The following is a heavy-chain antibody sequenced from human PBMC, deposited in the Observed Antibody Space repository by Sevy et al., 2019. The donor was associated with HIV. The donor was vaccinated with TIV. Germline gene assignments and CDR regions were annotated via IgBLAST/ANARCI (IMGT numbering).Heavy chain of an antibody. J-gene: IGHJ3*02. Sequence: ASVKVSCKASGYTFTSYGISWVRQAPGQGLEWMGWISAYNGNTNYAQKLQGRVTMTTDTSTSTAYMELRSLRSDDTAVYYCARSYYDSSGYYYLLGDDAFDILGQGTMVTVSS. D-gene: IGHD3-22*01. CDR1: GYTFTSYG. V-gene: IGHV1-18*04. CDR2: ISAYNGNT. CDR3: ARSYYDSSGYYYLLGDDAFDI.